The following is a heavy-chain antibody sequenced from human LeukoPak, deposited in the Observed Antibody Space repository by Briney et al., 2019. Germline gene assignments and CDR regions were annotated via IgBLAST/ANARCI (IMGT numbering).Heavy chain of an antibody. CDR1: EFTFSSYT. J-gene: IGHJ4*02. Sequence: GGSLRLSCAASEFTFSSYTMHWVRQAPGKGLEWVALMSYDGSNKYYADSVKGRFTISRDNSKNTLYLQMNSLRAEDTAMYYCAREPSRSAYFDYWGQGTLVTVSS. V-gene: IGHV3-30-3*01. CDR3: AREPSRSAYFDY. D-gene: IGHD3-22*01. CDR2: MSYDGSNK.